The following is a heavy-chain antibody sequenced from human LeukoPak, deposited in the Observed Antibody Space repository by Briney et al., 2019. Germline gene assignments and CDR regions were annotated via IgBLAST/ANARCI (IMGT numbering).Heavy chain of an antibody. CDR2: TYYRSKWYN. CDR1: GDSVSSNSAD. J-gene: IGHJ3*02. Sequence: SQTLSLTCAISGDSVSSNSADWNWIRQSPSRGLEWLGRTYYRSKWYNDYAVSVRSRITINPDTSKNQFSLQLDSVTPEDTAVYYCARSDYGINGGAFDIWGQGTLVTVSS. V-gene: IGHV6-1*01. CDR3: ARSDYGINGGAFDI. D-gene: IGHD4-17*01.